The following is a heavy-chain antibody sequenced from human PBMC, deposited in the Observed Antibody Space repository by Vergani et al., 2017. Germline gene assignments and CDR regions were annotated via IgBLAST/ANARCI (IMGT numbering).Heavy chain of an antibody. V-gene: IGHV3-11*01. CDR2: ISSTGSTI. CDR3: ARDKYXIVVVPAEGDWFDP. J-gene: IGHJ5*02. D-gene: IGHD2-2*01. CDR1: GFTFSDYY. Sequence: QVQLVESGGGLVKPGGSLRLSCAASGFTFSDYYMSWIRQAPGKGLEWVSYISSTGSTIYYADSVKGRFTISRDNAKNSLYLQMNSLRAEDTAVYYCARDKYXIVVVPAEGDWFDPWGQGTLVTVSS.